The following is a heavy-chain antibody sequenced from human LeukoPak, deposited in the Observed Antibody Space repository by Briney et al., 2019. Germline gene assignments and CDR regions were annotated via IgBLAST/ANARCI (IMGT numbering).Heavy chain of an antibody. CDR1: GFTFSSYA. CDR2: ISGSGGST. V-gene: IGHV3-23*01. D-gene: IGHD6-19*01. J-gene: IGHJ3*02. Sequence: GGSLRLSCAASGFTFSSYAMSWVRQAPGKGLEWVSAISGSGGSTYYADSVKGRFTISRDNSKNTLYLQMNSLRAEDTAVYYCARAVAGALDAFDIWGQGTMVTVSS. CDR3: ARAVAGALDAFDI.